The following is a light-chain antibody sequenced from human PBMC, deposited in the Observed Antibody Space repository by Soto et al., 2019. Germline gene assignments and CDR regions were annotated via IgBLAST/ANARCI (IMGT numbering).Light chain of an antibody. CDR1: SSDVGDYNY. CDR3: SSNEGGNNLV. Sequence: QSVLTQPPSASGTPGQSVTIPCTGTSSDVGDYNYVSWYQQHPGKAPKLMIYEVSRRPSGVPDRFSGSKSGNTASLTVSGLQDEDEAAYYCSSNEGGNNLVFGGGTKVTVL. J-gene: IGLJ2*01. CDR2: EVS. V-gene: IGLV2-8*01.